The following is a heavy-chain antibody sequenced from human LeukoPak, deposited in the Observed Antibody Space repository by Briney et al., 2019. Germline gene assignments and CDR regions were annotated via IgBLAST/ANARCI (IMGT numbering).Heavy chain of an antibody. V-gene: IGHV1-8*01. J-gene: IGHJ4*02. Sequence: ASVKVSCKASGYTFTSYDINWVRQATGQGPEWMGWMNPNSGNTGYAQKFQGRVTMTRNTSISTAYMEVSSLRSEDTAVYHCARARAFYGDYPYYFDYWGQGTLVTVSS. CDR3: ARARAFYGDYPYYFDY. CDR1: GYTFTSYD. CDR2: MNPNSGNT. D-gene: IGHD4-17*01.